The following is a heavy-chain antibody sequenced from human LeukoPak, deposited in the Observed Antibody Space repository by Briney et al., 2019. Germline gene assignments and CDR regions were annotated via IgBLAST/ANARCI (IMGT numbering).Heavy chain of an antibody. CDR2: INPNSGCT. D-gene: IGHD6-13*01. CDR3: ARGAIRIAAAGTGEGLNY. V-gene: IGHV1-2*02. Sequence: ASVKVSCKASGYTFTGYYMHWVRQAPGQGLEWMGWINPNSGCTNYAQKFQGRVTMTRDTSISTAYMELSRLRSDATDVYDCARGAIRIAAAGTGEGLNYWGQGTLVTVSS. J-gene: IGHJ4*02. CDR1: GYTFTGYY.